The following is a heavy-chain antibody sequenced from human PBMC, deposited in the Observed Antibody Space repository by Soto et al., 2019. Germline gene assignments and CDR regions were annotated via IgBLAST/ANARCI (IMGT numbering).Heavy chain of an antibody. J-gene: IGHJ4*02. CDR1: GDSVSANSAA. V-gene: IGHV6-1*01. Sequence: SQTLSLTCAISGDSVSANSAAWNWIRQSPSRGLEWLGRTYYRSKWNYDYAESVKSRMSITPDTSNNQFSLQLSSVTPEDTAVYYCARESEDLTSNFDYWGQGTLVTVSS. CDR3: ARESEDLTSNFDY. CDR2: TYYRSKWNY.